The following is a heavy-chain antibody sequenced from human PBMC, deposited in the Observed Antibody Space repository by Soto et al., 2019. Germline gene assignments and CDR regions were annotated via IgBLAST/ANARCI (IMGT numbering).Heavy chain of an antibody. Sequence: GGSLRLSCAGSGFTFNDFDMNWVRQAPGKGLEWISYISTTGVIFYADSVMGRFTVSRDTSKNSLYLQMNSLTGEDSAVYYCVRDPDGALDFDYWGQGALVTVSS. D-gene: IGHD3-3*02. CDR2: ISTTGVI. J-gene: IGHJ4*02. V-gene: IGHV3-48*01. CDR3: VRDPDGALDFDY. CDR1: GFTFNDFD.